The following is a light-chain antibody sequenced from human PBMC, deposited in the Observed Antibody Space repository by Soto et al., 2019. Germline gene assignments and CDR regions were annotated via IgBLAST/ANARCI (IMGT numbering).Light chain of an antibody. CDR1: PNISSSY. J-gene: IGKJ2*01. CDR2: CAS. CDR3: QQYGGSPPYT. V-gene: IGKV3-20*01. Sequence: KPSSGTLVLFPREKGTNSCRASPNISSSYLTWYQQKPGQAPRPLIYCASSRANGIPHRLSGSGSGTDFTLTISRLEPEDCGVYYCQQYGGSPPYTFGQGTRLEIK.